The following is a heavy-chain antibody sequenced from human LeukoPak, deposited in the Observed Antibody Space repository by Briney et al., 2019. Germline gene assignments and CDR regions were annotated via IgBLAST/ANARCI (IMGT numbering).Heavy chain of an antibody. CDR2: FDPEDGET. D-gene: IGHD5-24*01. CDR3: ATVRVEMATIYHWFDP. V-gene: IGHV1-24*01. J-gene: IGHJ5*02. Sequence: ASVKVSCKVSGYTLTESSMHWVRQAPGKGLEWMGGFDPEDGETIYAQKFQGRVTMTEDTSTDTAYMELSSLRSEDTAVYYCATVRVEMATIYHWFDPWGQGTLVTVSS. CDR1: GYTLTESS.